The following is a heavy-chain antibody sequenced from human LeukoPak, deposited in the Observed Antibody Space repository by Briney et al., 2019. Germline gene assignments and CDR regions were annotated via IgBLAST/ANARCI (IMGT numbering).Heavy chain of an antibody. Sequence: PGGSLRLSCAASGFTFSSYSMNWVRQAPGKGLEWVSSISSSSSYIYYADSVKGRFTISRDNAKNSLYLQMNSLRAEDTAVYYCARAPPSLVRGVITPFDYWGQGTLVTVSS. J-gene: IGHJ4*02. CDR1: GFTFSSYS. D-gene: IGHD3-10*01. CDR3: ARAPPSLVRGVITPFDY. V-gene: IGHV3-21*04. CDR2: ISSSSSYI.